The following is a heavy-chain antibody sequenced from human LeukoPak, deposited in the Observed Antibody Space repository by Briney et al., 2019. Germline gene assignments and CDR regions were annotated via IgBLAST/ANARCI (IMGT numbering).Heavy chain of an antibody. J-gene: IGHJ6*03. V-gene: IGHV3-48*03. Sequence: GGSLRLSCAASGFTFSSYEMNWVRQAPGKGLEWVSYISSSGSTIYYADSVKGRFTISRDNAKNSLYLQMNSLRAEDTAVYYCARLFASSSGWYEHWDYYYYYYMDVWGKGTTVTISS. D-gene: IGHD6-19*01. CDR2: ISSSGSTI. CDR1: GFTFSSYE. CDR3: ARLFASSSGWYEHWDYYYYYYMDV.